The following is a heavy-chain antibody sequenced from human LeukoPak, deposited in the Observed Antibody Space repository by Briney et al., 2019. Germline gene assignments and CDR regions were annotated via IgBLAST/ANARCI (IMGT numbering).Heavy chain of an antibody. Sequence: GGSLRLSCAASGFTFSSYGMHWVRQAPGKGLEWVAVISYDGSNKYYADSVKGRFTISRDSSKNTLYLQMNSLRAEDTAVYYCAKDMSSSWYAFDYWGQGTLVTVS. D-gene: IGHD6-13*01. CDR1: GFTFSSYG. CDR2: ISYDGSNK. V-gene: IGHV3-30*18. J-gene: IGHJ4*02. CDR3: AKDMSSSWYAFDY.